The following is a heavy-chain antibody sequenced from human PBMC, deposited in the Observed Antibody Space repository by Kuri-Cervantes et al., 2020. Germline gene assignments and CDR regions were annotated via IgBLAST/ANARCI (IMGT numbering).Heavy chain of an antibody. V-gene: IGHV1-8*01. CDR1: GYTFTSYD. CDR3: ARDHSGMVRGVNFDY. CDR2: MNPNSGNT. Sequence: ASVKVSCKASGYTFTSYDINWVRQATGQGLEWMGWMNPNSGNTGYAQKFQGRVTMTRNTSISTAYMELSSLGSEDTAVYYCARDHSGMVRGVNFDYWGQGTLVTVSS. D-gene: IGHD3-10*01. J-gene: IGHJ4*02.